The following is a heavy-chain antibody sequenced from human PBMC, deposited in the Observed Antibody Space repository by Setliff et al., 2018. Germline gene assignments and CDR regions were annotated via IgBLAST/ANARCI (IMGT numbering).Heavy chain of an antibody. V-gene: IGHV3-7*01. CDR3: ARDGGEY. J-gene: IGHJ4*02. CDR2: IKQDGSEK. Sequence: LRLSCVASGFTFSSYWMSWVRQAPGKGLEWVANIKQDGSEKYYVDSVKGRFTISRDNAKNSLYLQMNSLRAEDTVVYYCARDGGEYWGQGTLVTVSS. CDR1: GFTFSSYW. D-gene: IGHD3-16*01.